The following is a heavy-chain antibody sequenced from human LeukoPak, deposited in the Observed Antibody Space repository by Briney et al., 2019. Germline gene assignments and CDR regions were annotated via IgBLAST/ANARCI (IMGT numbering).Heavy chain of an antibody. D-gene: IGHD6-6*01. CDR1: GFTFSSYG. V-gene: IGHV3-66*01. CDR3: ASVFHSYYFDY. CDR2: IYSAGAT. J-gene: IGHJ4*02. Sequence: TGGSLRLSCAASGFTFSSYGMSWVRQSPGKGLEWLSVIYSAGATHYADSVKGRFTISRDNSKNTLYLQMNSLRAEDTAVYYCASVFHSYYFDYWGQGTLVTVSS.